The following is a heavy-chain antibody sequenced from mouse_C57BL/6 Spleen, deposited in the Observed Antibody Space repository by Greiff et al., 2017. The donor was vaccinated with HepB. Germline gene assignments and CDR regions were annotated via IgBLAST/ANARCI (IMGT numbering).Heavy chain of an antibody. CDR1: GFTFSSYA. CDR3: TNTVGGGYFDY. J-gene: IGHJ2*01. V-gene: IGHV5-9-1*02. D-gene: IGHD1-1*01. CDR2: ISSGGDYT. Sequence: EVQLVESGEGLVKPGGSLKLSCAASGFTFSSYAMSWVRQTPEKRLEWVAYISSGGDYTYYADTVKGRFPISRDNARNTLYLQMSSLKSEDTAVYYCTNTVGGGYFDYWGQGTTLTVSS.